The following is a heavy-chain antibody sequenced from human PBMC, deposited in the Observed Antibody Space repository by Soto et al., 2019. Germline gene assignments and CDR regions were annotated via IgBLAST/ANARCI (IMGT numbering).Heavy chain of an antibody. J-gene: IGHJ4*02. CDR2: ISGSGGST. V-gene: IGHV3-23*01. CDR1: GFTFSGYA. CDR3: AKDRFIAAAGTFDY. Sequence: GGSLRLSCAASGFTFSGYAMSWVRQAPGKGLEWVSAISGSGGSTYYADSVKGRFTISRDNSKNTLYLQMNSLRAEGTAVYYCAKDRFIAAAGTFDYWGQGTLVTVSS. D-gene: IGHD6-13*01.